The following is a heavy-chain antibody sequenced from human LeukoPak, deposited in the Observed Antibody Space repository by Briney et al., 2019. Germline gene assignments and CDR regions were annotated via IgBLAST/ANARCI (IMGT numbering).Heavy chain of an antibody. CDR1: GFTVSSNY. J-gene: IGHJ6*03. D-gene: IGHD2/OR15-2a*01. Sequence: GGSLRLSCAASGFTVSSNYMSWVRQAPGKGLEWVSVIYSGGSTYYADSVKGRFTISRDNSKNTLYLQMNSLRVEDTAVYYCARDTWVYYMDVWGKGTTVTISS. V-gene: IGHV3-53*01. CDR3: ARDTWVYYMDV. CDR2: IYSGGST.